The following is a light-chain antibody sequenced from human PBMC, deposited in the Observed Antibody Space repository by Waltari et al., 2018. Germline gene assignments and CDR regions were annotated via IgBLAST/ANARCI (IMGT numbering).Light chain of an antibody. CDR2: WAS. CDR3: QQCYTYPYT. V-gene: IGKV4-1*01. CDR1: QSVLSSSNNKNY. Sequence: DIVMTQSPDSLAVSLGERATINCKSSQSVLSSSNNKNYLGWYQHKPGQPPKLLISWASTRESGVPDRFSGSESGTDFTLTISSLQTEDVAVYYCQQCYTYPYTFGQGTNLEIK. J-gene: IGKJ2*01.